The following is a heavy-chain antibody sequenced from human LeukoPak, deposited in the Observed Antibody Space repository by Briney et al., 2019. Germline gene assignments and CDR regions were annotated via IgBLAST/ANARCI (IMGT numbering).Heavy chain of an antibody. CDR3: ARASSWLLTASNFDY. J-gene: IGHJ4*02. D-gene: IGHD3-22*01. V-gene: IGHV1-8*02. Sequence: ASVKVSCKASGYTFTSYAMHWVRQAPGQGLEWMGWMNPNSGNTGSSQKFQGRVTMTRNTSISTAYMELSSLRSEDTAVYYCARASSWLLTASNFDYWGQGTLVTVSS. CDR2: MNPNSGNT. CDR1: GYTFTSYA.